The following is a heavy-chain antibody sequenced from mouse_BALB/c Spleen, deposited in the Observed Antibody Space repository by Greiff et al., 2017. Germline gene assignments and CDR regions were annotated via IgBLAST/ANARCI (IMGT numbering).Heavy chain of an antibody. V-gene: IGHV3-2*02. CDR2: ISYSGST. Sequence: EVKLMESGPGLVKPSQSLSLTCTITGYSITSDYAWNWIRQFPGNKLEWMGYISYSGSTSYNPSLKSRISITRDTSKNQFFLQLNSVTTEDTATYYCARSFSPYRWFAYWGQGTLVTVSA. CDR1: GYSITSDYA. J-gene: IGHJ3*01. CDR3: ARSFSPYRWFAY. D-gene: IGHD1-2*01.